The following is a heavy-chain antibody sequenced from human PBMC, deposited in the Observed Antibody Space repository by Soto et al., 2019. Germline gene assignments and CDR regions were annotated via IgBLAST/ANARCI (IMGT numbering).Heavy chain of an antibody. J-gene: IGHJ5*02. CDR3: ARSGSYYADVFWFDP. D-gene: IGHD1-26*01. CDR2: IYHSGST. CDR1: GGSISSGGYS. Sequence: SETLSLTCAVSGGSISSGGYSWSWIRQPPGKGLEWIGYIYHSGSTYYNPSLKSRVTISVDGSKNQFSLKLSSVTAADTAVYYCARSGSYYADVFWFDPWGQGTLVTVCS. V-gene: IGHV4-30-2*01.